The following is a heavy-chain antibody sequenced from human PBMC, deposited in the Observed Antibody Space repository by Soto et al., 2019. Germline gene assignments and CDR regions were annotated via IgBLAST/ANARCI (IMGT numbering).Heavy chain of an antibody. Sequence: PSETLSLTCTVSGGSISSGGYYWSWIRQHPGKGLEWIGYIYYSGSTYYNPSLKSRVTISVDTSKNQFSLKLSSVTAADTAVYYCARHWGLNYYDSSGYPYGMDVWGQGTTVTVSS. J-gene: IGHJ6*02. D-gene: IGHD3-22*01. CDR2: IYYSGST. CDR3: ARHWGLNYYDSSGYPYGMDV. CDR1: GGSISSGGYY. V-gene: IGHV4-39*01.